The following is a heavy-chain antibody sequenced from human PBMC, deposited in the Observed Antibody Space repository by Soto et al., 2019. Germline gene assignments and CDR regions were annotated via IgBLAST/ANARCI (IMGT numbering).Heavy chain of an antibody. CDR2: IYPGDSDT. CDR1: GNSFTSYL. Sequence: GESLNISCKGSGNSFTSYLIGWVRQMPGKGLEWMGIIYPGDSDTRYSPSFQGQVTISADKSISTAYLQWSSLKASDTAMYYCARQPDSNYDGYYYMDVWGKGTTVTVSS. D-gene: IGHD4-4*01. V-gene: IGHV5-51*01. CDR3: ARQPDSNYDGYYYMDV. J-gene: IGHJ6*03.